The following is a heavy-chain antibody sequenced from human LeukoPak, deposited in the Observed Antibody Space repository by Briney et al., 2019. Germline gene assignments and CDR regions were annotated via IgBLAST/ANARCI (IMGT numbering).Heavy chain of an antibody. CDR1: GNYL. Sequence: PGGSLRLSCAASGNYLMHWVRQVPGKGLVWVSHINSDGSWTSHADSVKGRFTISKDNAKNTVYLQMNSLRAEDTAVYYCVSFYETYWGRGTLVTVSS. D-gene: IGHD2/OR15-2a*01. CDR2: INSDGSWT. CDR3: VSFYETY. J-gene: IGHJ4*02. V-gene: IGHV3-74*01.